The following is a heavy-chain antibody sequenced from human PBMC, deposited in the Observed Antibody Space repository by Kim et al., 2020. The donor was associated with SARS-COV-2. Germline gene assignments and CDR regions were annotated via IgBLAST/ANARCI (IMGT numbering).Heavy chain of an antibody. CDR2: LYWDGDK. CDR1: ELSLSTRGVG. D-gene: IGHD4-4*01. J-gene: IGHJ6*02. V-gene: IGHV2-5*02. Sequence: SGPTLVNPTRTLTLTCTFSELSLSTRGVGVGWIRQPPGKALEWLALLYWDGDKRYSPSLKSRLTITEDISKNQVILKMTNMDPVDTATYYCAHKKLMAASKNYYYGMDVWGPGTTVTVSS. CDR3: AHKKLMAASKNYYYGMDV.